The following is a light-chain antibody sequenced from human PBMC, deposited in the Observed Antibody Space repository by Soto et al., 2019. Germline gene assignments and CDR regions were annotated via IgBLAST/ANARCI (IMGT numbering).Light chain of an antibody. CDR1: QDIGTK. V-gene: IGKV3-15*01. CDR2: DVS. Sequence: EIVMTQSPPIPSVSPGETGTLSCRASQDIGTKLAWYQQKPGQAPRLLMYDVSTRASAAPARFSGSGSGSEFTLTISRLEPEDFAVYYCQQYGSSPTFGQGTKVDIK. J-gene: IGKJ1*01. CDR3: QQYGSSPT.